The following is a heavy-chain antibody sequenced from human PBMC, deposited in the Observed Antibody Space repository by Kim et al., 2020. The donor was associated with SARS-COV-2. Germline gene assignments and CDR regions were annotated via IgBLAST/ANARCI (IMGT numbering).Heavy chain of an antibody. CDR2: INHSGST. CDR1: GGSFNGYY. CDR3: ARGYKGGIGIGGRLGYYY. Sequence: SETLSLTCAVYGGSFNGYYWSWIRQPPGKGLEWIGEINHSGSTNYNPSLKSRITISIDTSKNQFSLKVTSMPAADTAVYYCARGYKGGIGIGGRLGYYY. D-gene: IGHD6-6*01. V-gene: IGHV4-34*01. J-gene: IGHJ6*01.